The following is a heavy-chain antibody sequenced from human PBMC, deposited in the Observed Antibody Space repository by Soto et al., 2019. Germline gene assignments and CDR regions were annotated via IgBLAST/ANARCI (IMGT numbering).Heavy chain of an antibody. D-gene: IGHD3-22*01. CDR1: GFTFSGHA. CDR3: VRDSSGCCGDY. CDR2: TSYDGSNT. J-gene: IGHJ4*02. V-gene: IGHV3-30-3*01. Sequence: GGSLRLSCAATGFTFSGHAMHWVRQAPGKGLEWVAVTSYDGSNTYYADSVKGRFTISRDNSKNTLYLQMNSLRAEDTAVYYCVRDSSGCCGDYWGQGTLVTVSS.